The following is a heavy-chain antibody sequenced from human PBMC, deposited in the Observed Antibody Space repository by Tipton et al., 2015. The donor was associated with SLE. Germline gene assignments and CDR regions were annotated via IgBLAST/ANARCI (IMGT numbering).Heavy chain of an antibody. CDR2: IYYSGHT. CDR1: GGSISNYY. V-gene: IGHV4-59*12. Sequence: TLSLTCTVSGGSISNYYWSWIRQSPGKGLEWIGYIYYSGHTDYNPSLESRLTISIDTSKNQFSLRLTSVTAADTAVYYCARDPKYWGQGTLVIVSS. J-gene: IGHJ4*02. CDR3: ARDPKY.